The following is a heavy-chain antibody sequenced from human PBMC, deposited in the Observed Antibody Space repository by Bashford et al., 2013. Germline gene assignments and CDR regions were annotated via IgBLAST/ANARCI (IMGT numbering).Heavy chain of an antibody. CDR2: ISGGDGQ. D-gene: IGHD6-6*01. CDR1: GFTVKRNH. J-gene: IGHJ4*01. V-gene: IGHV3-53*01. Sequence: GGSLRLSCVASGFTVKRNHMGWVRQAPGKGLELVSVISGGDGQFYADSVKGRFTISRDNAKNTLYLQMNSLRADDTAMYYCVSSSAVFDYWGHGTLVTVSS. CDR3: VSSSAVFDY.